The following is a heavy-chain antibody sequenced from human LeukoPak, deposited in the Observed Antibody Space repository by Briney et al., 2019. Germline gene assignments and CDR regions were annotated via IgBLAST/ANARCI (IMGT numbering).Heavy chain of an antibody. CDR2: INHSGST. CDR3: ARGRAFGYCSSTSCSYFDPGFDY. V-gene: IGHV4-34*01. J-gene: IGHJ4*02. D-gene: IGHD2-2*01. CDR1: GGSFSGYY. Sequence: PSETLSLTCAVYGGSFSGYYWSWIRQPPGKGLEWIGEINHSGSTNYNPSLKSRVTISVDTSKNQFPLKLSSVTAADTAVYYCARGRAFGYCSSTSCSYFDPGFDYWGQGTLVTVSS.